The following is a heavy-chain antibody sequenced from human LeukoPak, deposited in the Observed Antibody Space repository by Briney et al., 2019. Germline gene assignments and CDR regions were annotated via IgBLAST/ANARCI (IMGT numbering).Heavy chain of an antibody. Sequence: SVKVSCKASGFTFTSSAVQWVRQARGQRLEWVGWIVVGSGNTNYAQKFQERVTITRDMSTSTAYMELSSLRSEDTAVYYCTAVMRYGYDYDYWGQGTLVTVSS. CDR1: GFTFTSSA. J-gene: IGHJ4*02. V-gene: IGHV1-58*01. D-gene: IGHD5-12*01. CDR2: IVVGSGNT. CDR3: TAVMRYGYDYDY.